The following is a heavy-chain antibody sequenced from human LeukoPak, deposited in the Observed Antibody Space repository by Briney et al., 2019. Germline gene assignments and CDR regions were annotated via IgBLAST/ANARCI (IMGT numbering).Heavy chain of an antibody. J-gene: IGHJ4*02. V-gene: IGHV4-4*02. CDR1: GGSIISSNW. Sequence: SETLSLTCTVSGGSIISSNWWSWVRQPPGKGLESIGEIYHGGTTNYNPSLKSRVTISVDTSKNQFSLKLSSVTAADTAVYYCARSSSGWYEADYWGQGTLVTVSS. CDR2: IYHGGTT. D-gene: IGHD6-19*01. CDR3: ARSSSGWYEADY.